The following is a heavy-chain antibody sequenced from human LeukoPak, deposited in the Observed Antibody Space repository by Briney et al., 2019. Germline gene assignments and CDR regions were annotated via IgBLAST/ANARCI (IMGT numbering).Heavy chain of an antibody. J-gene: IGHJ4*02. D-gene: IGHD1-26*01. V-gene: IGHV3-66*02. CDR2: IYSGGST. Sequence: GGSLRLSCAASGFTFSSNYMSWVRQAPGKGLEWVSVIYSGGSTYYADSVKGRFTISRDNSKNTLYLQMNSLRAEDTAVYYCAGAIVGATIFDYWGQGTLVTVSS. CDR1: GFTFSSNY. CDR3: AGAIVGATIFDY.